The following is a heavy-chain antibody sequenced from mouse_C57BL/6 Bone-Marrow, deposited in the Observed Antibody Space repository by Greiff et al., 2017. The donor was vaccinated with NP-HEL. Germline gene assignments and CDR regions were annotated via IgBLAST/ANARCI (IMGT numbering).Heavy chain of an antibody. Sequence: QVQLQQPGAELVKPGASVKLSCKASGYTFTSYWMQWVKQRPGQGLEWIGEIDPSDSYTNYNQKFKGKATLTVDTSSSTAYMQLSSLTSEDSAVYYCVLTLYYYAMDYWGQGTSVTVSS. D-gene: IGHD4-1*01. CDR3: VLTLYYYAMDY. CDR1: GYTFTSYW. CDR2: IDPSDSYT. J-gene: IGHJ4*01. V-gene: IGHV1-50*01.